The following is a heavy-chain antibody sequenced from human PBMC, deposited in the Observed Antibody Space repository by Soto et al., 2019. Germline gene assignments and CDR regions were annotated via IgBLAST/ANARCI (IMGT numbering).Heavy chain of an antibody. V-gene: IGHV1-18*04. Sequence: QVQLVQSGVEVKKPGASVKVSCKASGYTFISHGISWVRQAPGQGLEWMGWISGKNGNTNYAQKLQSRVTLTTDTSTSTAYMELRSLRSDDTAVYYCARVSSSIVVVPDYGMDVWGQETTVTVSS. J-gene: IGHJ6*02. CDR3: ARVSSSIVVVPDYGMDV. CDR1: GYTFISHG. D-gene: IGHD2-15*01. CDR2: ISGKNGNT.